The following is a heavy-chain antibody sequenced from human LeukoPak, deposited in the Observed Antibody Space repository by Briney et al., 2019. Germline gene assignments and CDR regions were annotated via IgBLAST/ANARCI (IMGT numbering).Heavy chain of an antibody. CDR2: ISYDGSNK. D-gene: IGHD3-3*01. V-gene: IGHV3-30-3*01. J-gene: IGHJ4*02. CDR1: GFTFSSYA. Sequence: PGGSLRLSCAASGFTFSSYAMHWVRQAPGKGLEWVAVISYDGSNKYYADSVKGRFTISRDNSKNTLYLQMNSLRAEDTAVYYCARDTSGETYDFWSGTFDYWGQGTLVTVSS. CDR3: ARDTSGETYDFWSGTFDY.